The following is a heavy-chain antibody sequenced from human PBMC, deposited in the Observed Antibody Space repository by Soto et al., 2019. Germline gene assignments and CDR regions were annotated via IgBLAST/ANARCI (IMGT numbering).Heavy chain of an antibody. Sequence: PGGSLRLSCAASGFTFSSYDMHWVRQATGKGLEWVSAIGTAGDTYYADSVKGRFTISRDNSKNTLYLQMNSLRAEDTAVYYCAKDNGYCTNGVCYRIGDAPTAPSHYFQHWGQGALVTVSS. CDR3: AKDNGYCTNGVCYRIGDAPTAPSHYFQH. CDR2: IGTAGDT. CDR1: GFTFSSYD. J-gene: IGHJ1*01. V-gene: IGHV3-13*01. D-gene: IGHD2-8*01.